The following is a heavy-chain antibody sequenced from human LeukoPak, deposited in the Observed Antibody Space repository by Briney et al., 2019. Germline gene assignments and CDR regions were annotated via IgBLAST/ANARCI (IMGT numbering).Heavy chain of an antibody. CDR2: IIPIFGTA. D-gene: IGHD2-2*01. Sequence: SVKVSCKASGGTFSTYAISWVRQAPGQGLEWMGVIIPIFGTANYAQKFQGRVTITTDESTSTAYMELSSLRSQDTAVYYCARGYCSNNICLGRPYFDYWGQGTLVTVSS. CDR3: ARGYCSNNICLGRPYFDY. V-gene: IGHV1-69*05. J-gene: IGHJ4*02. CDR1: GGTFSTYA.